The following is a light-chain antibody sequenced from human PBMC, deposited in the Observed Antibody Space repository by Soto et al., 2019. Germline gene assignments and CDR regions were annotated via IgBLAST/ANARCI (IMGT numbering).Light chain of an antibody. CDR3: QKYNSAPWT. Sequence: DLPMTAVPFSLSSICGVNVTNNFSGGPDIWQHFGWYQHKPGTVPKLLIYAASTLHSGVPSRFRGSGSGTDFILTINRLQPEDVATYYCQKYNSAPWTFGQGTKVEIK. CDR1: PDIWQH. CDR2: AAS. J-gene: IGKJ1*01. V-gene: IGKV1-27*01.